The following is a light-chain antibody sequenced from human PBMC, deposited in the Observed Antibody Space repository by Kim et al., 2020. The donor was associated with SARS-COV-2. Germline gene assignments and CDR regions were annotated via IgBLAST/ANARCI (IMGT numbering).Light chain of an antibody. CDR2: WAS. CDR3: QQYYSTPWT. CDR1: QSVLYNSNNKNY. Sequence: DIVMTQSPDSLAVSLGARATISCKSSQSVLYNSNNKNYLAWYQQKPGQPPKLLIYWASTRESGVPDRFSGSGSGTDFTLTISSLQAEDVAVYYCQQYYSTPWTFGQGTKVEIK. J-gene: IGKJ1*01. V-gene: IGKV4-1*01.